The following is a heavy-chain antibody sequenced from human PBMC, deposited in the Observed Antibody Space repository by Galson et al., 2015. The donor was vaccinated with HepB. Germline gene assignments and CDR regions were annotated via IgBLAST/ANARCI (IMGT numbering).Heavy chain of an antibody. CDR3: ARDRRYYDSSGYYYWRIMDV. J-gene: IGHJ6*02. D-gene: IGHD3-22*01. CDR1: GFTFSSYD. V-gene: IGHV3-13*04. CDR2: IGTAGDT. Sequence: SLRLSCAASGFTFSSYDMHWVRQATGKGLEWVSAIGTAGDTYYPGSVKGRFTISRENAKNSLYLQMNSLRAGDTAVYYCARDRRYYDSSGYYYWRIMDVWGQGTTVTVSS.